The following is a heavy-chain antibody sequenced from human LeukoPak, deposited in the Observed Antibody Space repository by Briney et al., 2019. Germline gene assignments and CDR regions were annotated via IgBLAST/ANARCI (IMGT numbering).Heavy chain of an antibody. CDR3: ASIYCSSTSCYSAYYYGMDV. V-gene: IGHV3-30-3*01. Sequence: QPGGSLRLSCAASGFTVSSNYMSWVRQAPGKGLEWVAVISYDGSNKYYADSVKGRFTISRDNSKNTLYLQMNSLRAEDTAVYYCASIYCSSTSCYSAYYYGMDVWGQGTTVTVSS. D-gene: IGHD2-2*01. J-gene: IGHJ6*02. CDR1: GFTVSSNY. CDR2: ISYDGSNK.